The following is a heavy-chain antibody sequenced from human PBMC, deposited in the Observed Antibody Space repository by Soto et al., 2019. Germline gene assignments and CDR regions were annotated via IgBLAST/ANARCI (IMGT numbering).Heavy chain of an antibody. D-gene: IGHD3-16*01. Sequence: SVKVSCKASGGTFSSYAISWVRQAPGQGLEWMGGIIPIFGTANYAQKFQGRVTITADKSTSTAYMELSSLRSEDTAVYYCARHQGGYDYVWGSSDYWGQGTLVTV. CDR3: ARHQGGYDYVWGSSDY. CDR1: GGTFSSYA. V-gene: IGHV1-69*06. CDR2: IIPIFGTA. J-gene: IGHJ4*02.